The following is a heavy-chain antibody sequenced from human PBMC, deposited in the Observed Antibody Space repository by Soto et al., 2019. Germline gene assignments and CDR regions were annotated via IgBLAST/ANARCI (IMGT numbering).Heavy chain of an antibody. J-gene: IGHJ4*02. CDR3: AHLNTRGYYFDY. Sequence: SGPTLVNPTQTLTLTCTFSGFSLNSNGMCVNWIRQPPGKALEWLALIDWDDDKYYSTSLKTRLTISRDTSKNQVVLTMTNMDPVDTATYFCAHLNTRGYYFDYWGQGALVTVSS. CDR1: GFSLNSNGMC. CDR2: IDWDDDK. V-gene: IGHV2-70*12.